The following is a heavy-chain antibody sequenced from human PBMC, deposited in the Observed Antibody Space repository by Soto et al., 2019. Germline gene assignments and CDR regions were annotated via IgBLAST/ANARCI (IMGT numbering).Heavy chain of an antibody. CDR1: GFTFSSYA. D-gene: IGHD3-22*01. J-gene: IGHJ5*02. Sequence: GGSLRLSCAASGFTFSSYAMSWVRQAPGKGLEWVSAISGSGGSTYYADSVKGRFTNSRDNSKNTLYLQMNSLRAEDTAVYYCAKGGGQWLLKNWFDPWGQGTLVTVSS. CDR2: ISGSGGST. V-gene: IGHV3-23*01. CDR3: AKGGGQWLLKNWFDP.